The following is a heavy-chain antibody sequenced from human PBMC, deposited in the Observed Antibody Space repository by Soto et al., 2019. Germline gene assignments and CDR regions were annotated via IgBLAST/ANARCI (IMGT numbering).Heavy chain of an antibody. D-gene: IGHD1-26*01. CDR3: ARTSLYSGSPGGENWFDP. CDR1: GYRFTSDW. J-gene: IGHJ5*02. Sequence: GEPLKISYKGSGYRFTSDWISWVRQMPGKGLEWMGRINPSDSYTDYSPSFQGHVTISTDKSISTAYLQWSSLKASDTAMYYCARTSLYSGSPGGENWFDPWGQGTLVTVSS. V-gene: IGHV5-10-1*01. CDR2: INPSDSYT.